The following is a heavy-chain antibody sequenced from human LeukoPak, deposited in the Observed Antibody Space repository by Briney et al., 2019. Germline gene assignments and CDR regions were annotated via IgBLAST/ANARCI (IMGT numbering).Heavy chain of an antibody. CDR2: ISGSGGST. CDR3: ATSILLWFGELTAFDI. V-gene: IGHV3-23*01. CDR1: GFTFSSYA. Sequence: GGSLRLSCAASGFTFSSYAMSWVRQAPGKGLEWVSAISGSGGSTYYADSVKGRFTISRDNSKNTLYLQMNSLRAEDTAVYYCATSILLWFGELTAFDIWGQGTMVTVSS. J-gene: IGHJ3*02. D-gene: IGHD3-10*01.